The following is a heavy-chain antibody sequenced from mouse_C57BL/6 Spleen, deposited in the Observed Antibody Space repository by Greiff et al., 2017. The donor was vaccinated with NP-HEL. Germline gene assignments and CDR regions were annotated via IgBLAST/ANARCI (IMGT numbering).Heavy chain of an antibody. CDR2: INPNNGGT. J-gene: IGHJ2*01. V-gene: IGHV1-22*01. CDR1: GYTFTDYH. CDR3: AREENFDPFDY. Sequence: EVQLQQSGPELVKPGASVKMSCKASGYTFTDYHMHWVKQSHGKSLEWIGYINPNNGGTSYNQKFKGKATLTVNKSSSTAYMELRSLTSEDSAVYYCAREENFDPFDYWGQGTTLTVSS.